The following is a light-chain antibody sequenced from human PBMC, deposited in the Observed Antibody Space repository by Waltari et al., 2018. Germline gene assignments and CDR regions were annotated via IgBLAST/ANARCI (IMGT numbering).Light chain of an antibody. CDR1: QSVSSN. Sequence: EIVMTQSPATLSASPGERATLSCRASQSVSSNLAWYQQKPGQAPRLLIYGASTRATDISARFSGSGSGPEFSLTVSSLQSEDFAVYYCQQYDNWPPWTFGQGTKVEIK. J-gene: IGKJ1*01. V-gene: IGKV3-15*01. CDR3: QQYDNWPPWT. CDR2: GAS.